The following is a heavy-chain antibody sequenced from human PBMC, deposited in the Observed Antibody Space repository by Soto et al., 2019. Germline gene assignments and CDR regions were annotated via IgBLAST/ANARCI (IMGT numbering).Heavy chain of an antibody. V-gene: IGHV4-34*01. CDR2: INHSGST. J-gene: IGHJ4*02. CDR1: GGSCSGYY. D-gene: IGHD4-17*01. CDR3: ARVRYGDYSL. Sequence: SQTLSLTCAVYGGSCSGYYWSWIRQPPGKGLEWIGEINHSGSTNYNPSLKSRVTISVDTSKNQFSLKLSSVTAADTAVYYCARVRYGDYSLWGQGTLVTVSS.